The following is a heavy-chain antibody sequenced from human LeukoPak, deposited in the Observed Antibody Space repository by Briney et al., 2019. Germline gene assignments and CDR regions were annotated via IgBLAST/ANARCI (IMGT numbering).Heavy chain of an antibody. CDR1: GFTFNNYA. Sequence: GGSLRLSCAASGFTFNNYAMHWVRQAPGKGLEWVAVISYDGSNKYYADSVKGRLTISRDNSENTLFLQMNSLRAEDTALYYCVREGRKGLIKTTITTRTYFDYWGQGTLVTVSS. CDR2: ISYDGSNK. D-gene: IGHD4-11*01. J-gene: IGHJ4*02. V-gene: IGHV3-30*01. CDR3: VREGRKGLIKTTITTRTYFDY.